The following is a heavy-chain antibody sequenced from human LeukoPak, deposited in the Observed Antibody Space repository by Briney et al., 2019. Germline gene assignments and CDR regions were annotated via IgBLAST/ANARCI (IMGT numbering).Heavy chain of an antibody. CDR1: GGSISSYY. D-gene: IGHD3-10*01. CDR2: IYHSGSA. V-gene: IGHV4-59*04. J-gene: IGHJ6*03. CDR3: ARVGYYPDYYMDV. Sequence: PSETLSLTCTVSGGSISSYYWSWIRQPPGKGLEWIGTIYHSGSAYSNPSLKSRVTMSVDTSKNQFSLNLNSVTAADTAVYYCARVGYYPDYYMDVWGKGTTVTVSS.